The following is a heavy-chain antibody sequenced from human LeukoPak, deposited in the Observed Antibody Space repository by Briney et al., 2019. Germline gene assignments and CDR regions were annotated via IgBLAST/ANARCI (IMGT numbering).Heavy chain of an antibody. CDR3: AKGGINFDY. D-gene: IGHD1-14*01. CDR1: GFRFSDYY. V-gene: IGHV3-11*01. CDR2: ITSGGST. Sequence: PGGSLRLSCAASGFRFSDYYMSWIRQAPGKGLEWVSYITSGGSTYYADSVKGRFTISRDNSKNTLYLQMNSLRAEDTAVYYCAKGGINFDYWGQGTLVTVSS. J-gene: IGHJ4*02.